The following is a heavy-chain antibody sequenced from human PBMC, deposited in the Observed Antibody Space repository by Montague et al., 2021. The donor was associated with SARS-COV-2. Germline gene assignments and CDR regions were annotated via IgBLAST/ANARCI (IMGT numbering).Heavy chain of an antibody. D-gene: IGHD3-22*01. CDR3: ARGRIEVSMIVVVLTGASYYMDV. V-gene: IGHV4-34*01. CDR2: INNSGST. CDR1: GGSFSGHY. Sequence: SETLSLTCAVYGGSFSGHYWSWIRQPPGKGLEWIGEINNSGSTNYNPSLKSRVTISVDTSKTQFSLTLHSVTAADTAVYYCARGRIEVSMIVVVLTGASYYMDVWGKGTTVTVSS. J-gene: IGHJ6*03.